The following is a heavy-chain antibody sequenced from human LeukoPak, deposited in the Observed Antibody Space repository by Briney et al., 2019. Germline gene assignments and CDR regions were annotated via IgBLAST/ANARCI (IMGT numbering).Heavy chain of an antibody. J-gene: IGHJ4*02. Sequence: PGGSLRLSCAASGFTFSGSAVHWVRQASGKGLEWVGCIRSKANSYATAYAASVKGRFTISRDDSKNTAYLQMNSLKTEDTAVYYCTRHSAGYCSSTSCYAAFYYFDFWGQGTLVTVSS. D-gene: IGHD2-2*01. CDR2: IRSKANSYAT. CDR1: GFTFSGSA. V-gene: IGHV3-73*01. CDR3: TRHSAGYCSSTSCYAAFYYFDF.